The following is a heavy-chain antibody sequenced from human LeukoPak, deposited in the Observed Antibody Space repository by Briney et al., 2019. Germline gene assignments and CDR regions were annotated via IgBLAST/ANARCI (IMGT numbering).Heavy chain of an antibody. CDR2: IIPILGIA. V-gene: IGHV1-69*04. J-gene: IGHJ4*02. CDR1: GYTFTGYY. CDR3: ARDSSGSYGY. Sequence: GASVKVSCKASGYTFTGYYMHWVRQAPGQGLEWMGRIIPILGIANYAQKFQGRVTITADKSTSTAYMELSSLRSEDTAVYYCARDSSGSYGYWGQGTLVTVSS. D-gene: IGHD1-26*01.